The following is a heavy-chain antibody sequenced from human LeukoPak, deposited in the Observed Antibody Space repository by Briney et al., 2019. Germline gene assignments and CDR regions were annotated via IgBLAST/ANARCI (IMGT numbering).Heavy chain of an antibody. CDR2: RSAYNSNT. J-gene: IGHJ4*02. CDR1: VYTFTSYG. CDR3: ARGGTVVPAAMPFAY. V-gene: IGHV1-18*01. Sequence: ASVKVSCKASVYTFTSYGITWVRQAPGQRLEWRGWRSAYNSNTNYAQQLQARITMATNTSTRTAYLELRRLRSDDPALYYRARGGTVVPAAMPFAYWSQGTLVTVYS. D-gene: IGHD2-2*01.